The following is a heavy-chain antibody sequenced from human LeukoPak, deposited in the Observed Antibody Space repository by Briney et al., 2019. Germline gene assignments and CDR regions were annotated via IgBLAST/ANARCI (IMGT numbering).Heavy chain of an antibody. CDR2: IYHSGST. CDR1: GGSISSSNW. Sequence: SETLSLTCAVSGGSISSSNWWSWVRQPPGKGLEWIGEIYHSGSTNYNPSLKSRVTISVDTSKNQFSLKLSSVTAADTAVYYCARLREVDFGVVRVFDYWGQGTLVTVSS. CDR3: ARLREVDFGVVRVFDY. D-gene: IGHD3-3*01. V-gene: IGHV4-4*02. J-gene: IGHJ4*02.